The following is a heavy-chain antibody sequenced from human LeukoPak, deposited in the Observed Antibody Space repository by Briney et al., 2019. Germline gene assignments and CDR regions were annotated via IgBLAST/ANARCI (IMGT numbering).Heavy chain of an antibody. J-gene: IGHJ4*02. D-gene: IGHD2-21*01. Sequence: GESLNIYCRGSGYSFTCYWIGLVRQTPGKGLGWMGIIYSGDSDTRYRPPFQGQVTITANKSISTAYLQSSSLKASNTAMYYGARLVRYYFDYWDQGTLVTASS. CDR1: GYSFTCYW. CDR2: IYSGDSDT. CDR3: ARLVRYYFDY. V-gene: IGHV5-51*01.